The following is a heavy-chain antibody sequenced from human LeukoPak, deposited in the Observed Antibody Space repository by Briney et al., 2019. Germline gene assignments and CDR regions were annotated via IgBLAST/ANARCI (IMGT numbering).Heavy chain of an antibody. J-gene: IGHJ4*02. D-gene: IGHD3-22*01. CDR1: GFTFSSYN. CDR3: ARVSYYYDSSGYFPGFDY. V-gene: IGHV3-7*01. CDR2: IKQDGSEK. Sequence: PGGSLRLSCAASGFTFSSYNMNWVRQAPGKGLEWVANIKQDGSEKYYVDSVKGRFTISRDNAKNSLYLQMNSLRAEDTAVYYCARVSYYYDSSGYFPGFDYWGQGTLVTVSS.